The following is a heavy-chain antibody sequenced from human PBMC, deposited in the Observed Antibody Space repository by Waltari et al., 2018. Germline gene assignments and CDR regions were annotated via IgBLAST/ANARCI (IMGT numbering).Heavy chain of an antibody. D-gene: IGHD3-10*01. V-gene: IGHV3-30-3*01. CDR1: GFTFSSYA. CDR3: ARSPPGSYYFAY. CDR2: ISYDGSNK. J-gene: IGHJ4*02. Sequence: QVQLVESGGGVVQPGRSLRLSCAASGFTFSSYAMHWVRQAPGKGLEWVAVISYDGSNKYYADSVKGRFTISRDNSKNTLYLQMNSLRAEDTAVYYCARSPPGSYYFAYWGQGTLVTVSS.